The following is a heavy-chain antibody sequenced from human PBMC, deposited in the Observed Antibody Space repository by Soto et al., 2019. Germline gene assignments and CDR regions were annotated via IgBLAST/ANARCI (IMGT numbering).Heavy chain of an antibody. V-gene: IGHV1-2*04. J-gene: IGHJ6*02. CDR3: ARALKTYYYGMDV. CDR1: GYTFTGYY. Sequence: ASVKVSCKASGYTFTGYYMHWVRQAPGQGLEWMGWINPNSGGTNYAQKFQGWVTMTRDTSISTAYMELSRLRSDDTAVYYCARALKTYYYGMDVWGQGTTVTVSS. CDR2: INPNSGGT.